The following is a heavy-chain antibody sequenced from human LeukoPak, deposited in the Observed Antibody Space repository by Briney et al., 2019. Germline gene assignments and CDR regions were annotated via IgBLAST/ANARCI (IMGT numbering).Heavy chain of an antibody. CDR1: VGTFSSYA. V-gene: IGHV1-69*06. CDR3: ARAQTTMAYYYYYYMDV. CDR2: IIPIFGTA. D-gene: IGHD5-18*01. Sequence: ASVKVSCKASVGTFSSYAISWVRQAPGQGLEWMGRIIPIFGTANYAQKFQGRVTITADKSTSTAYMELSSLRSEDTAVYYCARAQTTMAYYYYYYMDVWGKGTTVTVSS. J-gene: IGHJ6*03.